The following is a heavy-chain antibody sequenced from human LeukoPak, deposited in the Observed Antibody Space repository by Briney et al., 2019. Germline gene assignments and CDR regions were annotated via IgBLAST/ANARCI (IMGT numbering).Heavy chain of an antibody. CDR2: ISLNGETT. J-gene: IGHJ4*02. CDR3: AQGFSSGWYPY. D-gene: IGHD6-19*01. CDR1: GFSVSSFG. V-gene: IGHV3-23*01. Sequence: PGGSLRLSCAVSGFSVSSFGMSWVRQAPGKGLEWISAISLNGETTWYADSVKGRFTISRDNSKNTLYLQLTSLRAEDMAVYYCAQGFSSGWYPYWGQGSLVSVSS.